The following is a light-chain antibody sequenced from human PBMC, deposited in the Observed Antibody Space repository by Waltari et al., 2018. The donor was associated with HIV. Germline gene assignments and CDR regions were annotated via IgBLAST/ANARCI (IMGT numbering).Light chain of an antibody. V-gene: IGKV3-20*01. CDR2: GAS. Sequence: ELVLTQSPGTLSLSPGERATLSCRASQSVTSSFLSWYQQKPGQAPRLLIYGASSRATGIPDRFSGGGSGTDFTLTISRLEPEDFAVYYWQQYGSSPLTFGGGAKVDIK. J-gene: IGKJ4*01. CDR1: QSVTSSF. CDR3: QQYGSSPLT.